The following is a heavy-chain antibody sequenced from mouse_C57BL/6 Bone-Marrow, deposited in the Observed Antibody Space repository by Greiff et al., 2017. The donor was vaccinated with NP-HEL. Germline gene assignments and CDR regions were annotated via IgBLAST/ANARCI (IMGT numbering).Heavy chain of an antibody. CDR1: GYTFTSYW. Sequence: QVQLKQPGAELVKPGASVKLSCKASGYTFTSYWMHWVKQRPGQGLEWIGMIHPNSGSTNYNEKFKSKATLTVDKSSSTAYMQLSSLTSEDSAVDYCARKVHYYGSSYGYWGQGTTLTVSS. J-gene: IGHJ2*01. D-gene: IGHD1-1*01. CDR3: ARKVHYYGSSYGY. CDR2: IHPNSGST. V-gene: IGHV1-64*01.